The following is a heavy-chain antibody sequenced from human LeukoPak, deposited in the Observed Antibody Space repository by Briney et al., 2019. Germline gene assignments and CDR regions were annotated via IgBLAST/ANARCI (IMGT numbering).Heavy chain of an antibody. D-gene: IGHD4-17*01. V-gene: IGHV4-39*01. Sequence: SETLSLTCTVSGGSISSTTYYWGCIRQPPGKGLEWIGSIYYSGSTYSNPSLKSRVTMSVDTSKNQFSLNLSSVTAADTAVYYCARLYGDYYFDYWGQGTLVTVSS. J-gene: IGHJ4*02. CDR3: ARLYGDYYFDY. CDR2: IYYSGST. CDR1: GGSISSTTYY.